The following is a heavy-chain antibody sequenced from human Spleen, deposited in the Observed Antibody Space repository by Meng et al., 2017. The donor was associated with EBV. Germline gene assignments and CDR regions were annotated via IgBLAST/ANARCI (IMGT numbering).Heavy chain of an antibody. V-gene: IGHV4-4*02. CDR2: IYHSGST. CDR1: GGSISRSHW. CDR3: ARGRFTIAEPTAFDY. Sequence: QHQGSGPGLVKPSGPRSLTFTVSGGSISRSHWWTWVRQPPGKGLEWIGEIYHSGSTTYNPSLKSRVTISIPKSKNQFSLKLTSVTAADTAVYFCARGRFTIAEPTAFDYWGQGALVTVSS. D-gene: IGHD6-13*01. J-gene: IGHJ4*02.